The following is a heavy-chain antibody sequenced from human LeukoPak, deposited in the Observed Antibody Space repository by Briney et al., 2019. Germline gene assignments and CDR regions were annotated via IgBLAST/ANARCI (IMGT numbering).Heavy chain of an antibody. V-gene: IGHV3-23*01. CDR2: ISPAGGTT. CDR3: AKDTTVIREITRGGAFDV. Sequence: GGSLRLSCAVSGFTFSSEAMGWVRQLPGGGLEWVSTISPAGGTTYYAESMKGRFTISRDNSNNTLFLHMNSLRVEDTAIYYCAKDTTVIREITRGGAFDVWGQGRVVTVSS. CDR1: GFTFSSEA. J-gene: IGHJ3*01. D-gene: IGHD3-10*01.